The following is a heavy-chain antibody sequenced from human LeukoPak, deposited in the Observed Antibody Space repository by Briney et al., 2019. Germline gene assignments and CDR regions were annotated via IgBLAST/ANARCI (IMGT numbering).Heavy chain of an antibody. J-gene: IGHJ3*02. D-gene: IGHD3-10*01. CDR3: STGSGHAFDI. CDR2: INSDGSST. V-gene: IGHV3-74*01. Sequence: GGSLRLSCAASGFTFSSYAMSWVRQAPGKGLVWVSRINSDGSSTSYADSVKGRFTISRDNAKNTLYVQMNSLRAEDTAVCYCSTGSGHAFDIWGRGTMVTVSS. CDR1: GFTFSSYA.